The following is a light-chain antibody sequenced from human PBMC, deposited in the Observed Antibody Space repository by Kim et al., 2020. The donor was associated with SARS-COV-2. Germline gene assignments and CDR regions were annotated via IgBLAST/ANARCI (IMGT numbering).Light chain of an antibody. V-gene: IGLV3-19*01. CDR3: NSRDSSGNQHV. CDR1: SLRTYF. J-gene: IGLJ1*01. CDR2: GKN. Sequence: LSQTVRITCQGDSLRTYFASWYQQKPGPAPLLVIYGKNDRPSGIPDRFSGSRSGNTASLTITGAQAEDEGDYYCNSRDSSGNQHVFGPGTKVTVL.